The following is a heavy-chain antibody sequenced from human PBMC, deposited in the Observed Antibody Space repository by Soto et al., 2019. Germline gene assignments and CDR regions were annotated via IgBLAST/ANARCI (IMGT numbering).Heavy chain of an antibody. CDR3: TRRNHYYDSSGYRGADAFDI. D-gene: IGHD3-22*01. CDR2: IIPMFGTA. J-gene: IGHJ3*02. V-gene: IGHV1-69*12. CDR1: GGTFSTLD. Sequence: QVQLVQSGAEVKKPGSSVKVSCKASGGTFSTLDLSWVRQAPGQGLEWMGGIIPMFGTANYAQKFQGRVTITADESTTATYMELSSLRYEDTAVFYCTRRNHYYDSSGYRGADAFDIWGQGTMDTVSS.